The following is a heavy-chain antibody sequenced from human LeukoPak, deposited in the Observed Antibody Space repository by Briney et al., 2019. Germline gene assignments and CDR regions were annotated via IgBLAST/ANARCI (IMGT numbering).Heavy chain of an antibody. CDR1: GYTFTSYG. V-gene: IGHV1-18*01. D-gene: IGHD3-9*01. CDR3: ARERQYYDILTGYYFGLVPNGMDV. CDR2: ISAYNGNT. J-gene: IGHJ6*02. Sequence: GASVKVSCKASGYTFTSYGISWVRQAPGQGLEWMGWISAYNGNTNYAQKLQGRATMTTDTSTSTAYMELRSLRSDDTAVYYCARERQYYDILTGYYFGLVPNGMDVWGQGTTVTVSS.